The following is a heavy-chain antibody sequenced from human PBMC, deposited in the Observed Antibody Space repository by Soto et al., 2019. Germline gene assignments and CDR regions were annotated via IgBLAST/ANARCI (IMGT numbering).Heavy chain of an antibody. V-gene: IGHV1-3*01. J-gene: IGHJ3*02. CDR3: ARPMTTVTTGPRAAFDI. CDR2: INAGNGNT. Sequence: ASVKVSCKASGYTFTSYAMHWVRQAPGQRLEWMGWINAGNGNTKYSQKFQGRVTITRDTSASTAYMELSSLRSEDTAVYYCARPMTTVTTGPRAAFDIWGQGTMVTVSS. CDR1: GYTFTSYA. D-gene: IGHD4-17*01.